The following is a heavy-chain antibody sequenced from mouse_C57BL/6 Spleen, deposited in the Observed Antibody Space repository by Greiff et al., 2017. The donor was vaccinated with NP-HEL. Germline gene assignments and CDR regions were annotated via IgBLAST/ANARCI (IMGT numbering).Heavy chain of an antibody. CDR1: GFNIKDDY. J-gene: IGHJ2*01. D-gene: IGHD1-1*01. V-gene: IGHV14-4*01. Sequence: EVQLQQSGAELVRPGASVKLSCTASGFNIKDDYMHWVKQRPEQGLEWIGWIDPENGDTEYASKFQGKATITADTSSNTAYLQLSSLPSEDTAVYYCTTDYYGFDYWGQGTTLTVSS. CDR2: IDPENGDT. CDR3: TTDYYGFDY.